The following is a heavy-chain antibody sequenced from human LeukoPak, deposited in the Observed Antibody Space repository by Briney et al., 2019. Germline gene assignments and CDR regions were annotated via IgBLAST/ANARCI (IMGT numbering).Heavy chain of an antibody. CDR1: GFTFSSYE. CDR3: AELGITMIGGV. D-gene: IGHD3-10*02. CDR2: ISSSGSTI. V-gene: IGHV3-48*03. Sequence: GGSLRLSCAASGFTFSSYEMNWVRQAPGKGLEWVSYISSSGSTIYYADSVKGRLTISRDNAKNSLYLQRNSLRAEDTAVYYCAELGITMIGGVWGKGTTVTISS. J-gene: IGHJ6*04.